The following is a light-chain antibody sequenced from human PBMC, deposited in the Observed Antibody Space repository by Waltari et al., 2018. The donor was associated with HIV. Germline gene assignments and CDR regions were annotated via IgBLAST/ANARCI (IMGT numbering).Light chain of an antibody. CDR2: LGS. CDR3: MQTLQTPT. CDR1: QSLLHSNGYNY. Sequence: DIVMTQSPLSLPVTPGAPASISCQSSQSLLHSNGYNYLDWYLQKPGQSPQLLIYLGSNRASGVPDRFSGSGSGTDFTLKISRVEAEDVGVYYCMQTLQTPTFGGGTKVEI. V-gene: IGKV2-28*01. J-gene: IGKJ4*01.